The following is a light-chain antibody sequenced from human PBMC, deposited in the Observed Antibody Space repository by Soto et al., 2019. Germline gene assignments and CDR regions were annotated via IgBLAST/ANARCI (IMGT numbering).Light chain of an antibody. CDR2: DVT. V-gene: IGLV2-14*03. Sequence: QSALTQPASVSGSPGQSITISCTGTSNDVGLYNYVSWYQQHPGKAPKLMIYDVTERPSGVSNRFSGSKSGNTASLTISGLQAEDEGDYYCSSYTISTTYAFGTGTKVTVL. CDR3: SSYTISTTYA. CDR1: SNDVGLYNY. J-gene: IGLJ1*01.